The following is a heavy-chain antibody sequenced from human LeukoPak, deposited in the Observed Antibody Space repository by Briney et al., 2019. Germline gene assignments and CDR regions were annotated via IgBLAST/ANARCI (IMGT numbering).Heavy chain of an antibody. CDR1: GYTFTSYG. V-gene: IGHV1-18*01. CDR2: ISAYNGNT. J-gene: IGHJ5*02. Sequence: GASVKVSCKASGYTFTSYGISWVRQAPGQGLEWMGWISAYNGNTNYAQKLQGRVTMTTDKSTSTAYMELSSLRSEDTAVYYCARTVPAAYWFDPWGQGTLVTVSS. CDR3: ARTVPAAYWFDP. D-gene: IGHD2-2*01.